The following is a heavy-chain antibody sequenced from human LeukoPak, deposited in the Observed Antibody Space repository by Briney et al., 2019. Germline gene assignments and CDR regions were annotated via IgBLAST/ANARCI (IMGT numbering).Heavy chain of an antibody. V-gene: IGHV3-11*01. CDR3: ARDVRGQYYFDY. Sequence: GGSLRLSCAASGFTFSDYYMSWIRRAPEKGPEWVSYISSSGGTIYYADSVKGRFTISRDNAKNSLYLQMNSLRAEDTAVYYCARDVRGQYYFDYWGRGSLVTVSS. D-gene: IGHD3-10*02. CDR1: GFTFSDYY. CDR2: ISSSGGTI. J-gene: IGHJ4*02.